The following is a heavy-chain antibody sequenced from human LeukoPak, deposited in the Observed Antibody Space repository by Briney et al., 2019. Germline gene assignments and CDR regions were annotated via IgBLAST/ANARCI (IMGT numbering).Heavy chain of an antibody. D-gene: IGHD3-22*01. CDR3: ARNYYDSSGYYQFHDAFDI. J-gene: IGHJ3*02. Sequence: PSETLSLTCAVYGGSFSGYYWSWIRQPPGKGLEWIGYIYHSGSTYYNPSLKSRVTISVDRSKNQFSLKLSSVTAADTAVYYCARNYYDSSGYYQFHDAFDIWGQGTMVTVSS. CDR2: IYHSGST. CDR1: GGSFSGYY. V-gene: IGHV4-34*01.